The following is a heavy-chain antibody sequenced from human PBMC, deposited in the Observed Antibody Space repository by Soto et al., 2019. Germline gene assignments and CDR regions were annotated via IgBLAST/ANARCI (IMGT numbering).Heavy chain of an antibody. V-gene: IGHV3-30*18. CDR2: ISYDGSNK. CDR1: GFTFSSYG. Sequence: GGSLRLSCAASGFTFSSYGMHWVCQAPGKGLEWVAVISYDGSNKYYADSVKGRFTISRDNSKNTLYLQMNSLRAEDTAVYYCAKSYSGYDYYFDYWGQGTLVTVSS. J-gene: IGHJ4*02. D-gene: IGHD5-12*01. CDR3: AKSYSGYDYYFDY.